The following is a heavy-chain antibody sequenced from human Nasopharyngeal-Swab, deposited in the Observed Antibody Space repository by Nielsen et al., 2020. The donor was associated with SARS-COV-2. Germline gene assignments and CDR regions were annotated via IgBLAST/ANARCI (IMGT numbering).Heavy chain of an antibody. D-gene: IGHD2-15*01. CDR3: AKDIEVDIVVVVAANAFDI. J-gene: IGHJ3*02. Sequence: SLKISCAASGFTFDDYAMHWVRQAQGKGLEWVSGISWNSGSIGYADSVKGRFTISRDNAKNSLYLQMNSLRAEDTALYYCAKDIEVDIVVVVAANAFDIWGQGTMVTVSS. V-gene: IGHV3-9*01. CDR2: ISWNSGSI. CDR1: GFTFDDYA.